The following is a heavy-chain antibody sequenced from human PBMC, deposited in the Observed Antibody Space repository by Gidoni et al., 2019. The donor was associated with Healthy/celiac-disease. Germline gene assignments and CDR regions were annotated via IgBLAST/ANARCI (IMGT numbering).Heavy chain of an antibody. CDR3: AKDQHTFGGVIAIDY. V-gene: IGHV3-30*02. CDR1: GFSFSSYG. Sequence: QVQLVGAGGGVVQPGGALGLSGAASGFSFSSYGMHWVRQAPGKGLEWVAFIRYDGINKYYSDSVKGRFTISRDNSKTTLYLQMNSLRAEDPAVYYCAKDQHTFGGVIAIDYWGQGTLVTVSS. J-gene: IGHJ4*02. D-gene: IGHD3-16*02. CDR2: IRYDGINK.